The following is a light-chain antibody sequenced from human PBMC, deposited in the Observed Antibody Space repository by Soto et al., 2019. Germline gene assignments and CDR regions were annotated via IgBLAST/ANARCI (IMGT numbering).Light chain of an antibody. Sequence: EVVLTQSPATLSLSPGERATLSCRASQNIRTFLDWYQQKPGHAPRLLIYGASNRATGIPARFSGSGSGTDFTLTISSLESEDFAVYYCQQHSHWPPWTFGQGTRVEI. CDR1: QNIRTF. V-gene: IGKV3-11*01. J-gene: IGKJ1*01. CDR3: QQHSHWPPWT. CDR2: GAS.